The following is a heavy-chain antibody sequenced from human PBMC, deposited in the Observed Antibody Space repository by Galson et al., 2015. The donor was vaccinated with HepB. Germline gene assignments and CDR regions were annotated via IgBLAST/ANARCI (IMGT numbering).Heavy chain of an antibody. D-gene: IGHD2-21*01. Sequence: SLRLSCAASGFTFSSYSMNWVREAPGKGLEWVSYISSSSSTIYYADSVKGRFIISRDNAKNSLYLQMNSLRAEDTAVYYCAREGSCGGDCYSPDAFDIWGQGTMVTVSS. CDR1: GFTFSSYS. V-gene: IGHV3-48*01. CDR3: AREGSCGGDCYSPDAFDI. CDR2: ISSSSSTI. J-gene: IGHJ3*02.